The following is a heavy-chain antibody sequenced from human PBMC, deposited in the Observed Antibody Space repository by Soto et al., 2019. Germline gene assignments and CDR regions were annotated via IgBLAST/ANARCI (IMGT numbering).Heavy chain of an antibody. Sequence: EVQLVESEGGLVQRGGSLRLSCAASGFTFNYYWMHWVRQAPGQGLVWVSHIHSDGSSTTYAESVKGRFTISRDNAKNTLYLQMNSLRAEDTAVYYCASGDKGGFDLWGQGTTVTVSS. V-gene: IGHV3-74*01. CDR2: IHSDGSST. CDR1: GFTFNYYW. J-gene: IGHJ3*01. CDR3: ASGDKGGFDL. D-gene: IGHD2-21*02.